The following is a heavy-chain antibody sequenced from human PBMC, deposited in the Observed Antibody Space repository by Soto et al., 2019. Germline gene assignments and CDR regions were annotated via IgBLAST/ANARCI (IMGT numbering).Heavy chain of an antibody. CDR1: GCTFNTYA. CDR2: ISPMFGAA. J-gene: IGHJ4*02. CDR3: AREVQVHTPAFVY. D-gene: IGHD3-10*01. V-gene: IGHV1-69*19. Sequence: QVQLVQSGAEMKKPGSSVKVSCQSSGCTFNTYAMNWGRQAPGQGPEWMGDISPMFGAANYAPKFQGRVTITADESTGTSYMQLSSLTSEDTALYFCAREVQVHTPAFVYWGQGTLVNVS.